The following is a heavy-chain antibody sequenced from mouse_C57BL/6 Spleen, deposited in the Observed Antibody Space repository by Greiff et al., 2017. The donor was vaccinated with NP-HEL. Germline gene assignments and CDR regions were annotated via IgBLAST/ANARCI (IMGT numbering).Heavy chain of an antibody. CDR2: IDPETGGT. CDR1: GYTFTDYE. V-gene: IGHV1-15*01. CDR3: SEDGSRYYFDD. Sequence: QVQLQQSGAELVRPGASVTLSCKASGYTFTDYEMHWVKQTPVHGLEWIGAIDPETGGTAYNQKFKGKAILTADKSSSTAYMELRSLTSDDSAVYYYSEDGSRYYFDDWGQGTTVTVSS. J-gene: IGHJ2*01.